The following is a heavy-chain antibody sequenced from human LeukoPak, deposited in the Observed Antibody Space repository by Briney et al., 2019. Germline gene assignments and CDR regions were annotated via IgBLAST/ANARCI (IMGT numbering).Heavy chain of an antibody. D-gene: IGHD3-3*01. CDR1: GGSISSGSYY. CDR3: AKARNTIFGVATQADYYMDV. Sequence: PSQTLSLTFTVSGGSISSGSYYWSWIRQPAGKGLEWIGRIYTSGSTNYNPSLKSRVTISVDTSKNQFSLKLSSVTAADTAVYYCAKARNTIFGVATQADYYMDVWGKGTTVTVSS. V-gene: IGHV4-61*02. J-gene: IGHJ6*03. CDR2: IYTSGST.